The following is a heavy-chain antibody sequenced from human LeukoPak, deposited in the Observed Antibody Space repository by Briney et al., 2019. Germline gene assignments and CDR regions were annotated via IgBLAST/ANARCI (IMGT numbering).Heavy chain of an antibody. CDR3: ARDPGYCTGGRCPNWFFDL. Sequence: PGGSLRLSCAASGFTFSTYWMHWVRQAPGKGLEWVAIISYDGSHKYYADSVKGRFTISRDNSRNTLYLQMNSLRADETAVYYCARDPGYCTGGRCPNWFFDLWGRGTLVIVSS. D-gene: IGHD2-15*01. J-gene: IGHJ2*01. CDR1: GFTFSTYW. CDR2: ISYDGSHK. V-gene: IGHV3-30*03.